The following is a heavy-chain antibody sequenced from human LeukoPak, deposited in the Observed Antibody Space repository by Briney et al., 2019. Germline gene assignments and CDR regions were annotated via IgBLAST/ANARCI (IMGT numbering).Heavy chain of an antibody. CDR1: GGSISSYY. Sequence: PSETLSLTCTVSGGSISSYYWSWIRQPPGKGLEWIGYIYYSGSTNYNPSLKSRVTISVDTSKNQFSLKLSSVTAADTAVYYCARHLGWSYGVDYWGQGTLVTVSS. D-gene: IGHD6-19*01. CDR3: ARHLGWSYGVDY. J-gene: IGHJ4*02. CDR2: IYYSGST. V-gene: IGHV4-59*08.